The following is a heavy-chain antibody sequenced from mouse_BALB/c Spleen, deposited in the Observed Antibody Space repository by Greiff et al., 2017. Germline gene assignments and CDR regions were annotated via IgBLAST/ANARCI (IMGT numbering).Heavy chain of an antibody. V-gene: IGHV8-12*01. Sequence: QVTLKVSGPGILQPSQTLSLTCSFSGFSLSTSGMGVSWIRQPSGKGLEWLAHIYWDDDKRYNPSLKSRLTISKDTSRNQVFLKITSVDTADTATYYCARKDYENAMDYWGQGTSVTVSS. CDR1: GFSLSTSGMG. D-gene: IGHD2-4*01. CDR3: ARKDYENAMDY. J-gene: IGHJ4*01. CDR2: IYWDDDK.